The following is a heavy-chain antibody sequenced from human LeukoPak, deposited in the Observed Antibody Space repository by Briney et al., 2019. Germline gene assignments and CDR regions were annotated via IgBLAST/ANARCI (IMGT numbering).Heavy chain of an antibody. J-gene: IGHJ6*02. D-gene: IGHD2-8*01. CDR3: ARESLAGVKYHYGMDV. Sequence: ASVKVSCKASGYTFTSYGISWVRQAPGQGLEWMGWIGTYSGSTNYAQKLQGRVTMTTDTSTSTAYMELRSLRSDDTAVYYCARESLAGVKYHYGMDVWGQGTTVTVSS. V-gene: IGHV1-18*01. CDR2: IGTYSGST. CDR1: GYTFTSYG.